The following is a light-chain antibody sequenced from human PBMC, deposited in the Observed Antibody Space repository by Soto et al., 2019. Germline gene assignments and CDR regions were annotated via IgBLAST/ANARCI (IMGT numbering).Light chain of an antibody. Sequence: DIQMTQSPTTLSASVGDRVTITCRASQSIGSWLAWYQQKPGKAPKLLIYKASTVESGVPSRFSGSGSGTEFILTISSLQPDDFANYYCQPYGSYSPWTFGQGTKVEIK. CDR1: QSIGSW. CDR2: KAS. CDR3: QPYGSYSPWT. J-gene: IGKJ1*01. V-gene: IGKV1-5*03.